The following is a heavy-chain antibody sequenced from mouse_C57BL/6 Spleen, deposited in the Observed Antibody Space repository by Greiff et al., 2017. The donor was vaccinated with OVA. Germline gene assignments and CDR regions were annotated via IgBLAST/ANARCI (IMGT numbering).Heavy chain of an antibody. Sequence: DVMLVESGPGLAKPSQTLSLTCSVTGYSITSDYWNWIRKFPGNKLEYMGYISYSGSTYYNPSLKSRISITRDTSKNQYYLQLNSVTTEETDTYYCARWGDYDVGYFEVWGTGTTVTVSS. CDR1: GYSITSDY. V-gene: IGHV3-8*01. J-gene: IGHJ1*03. CDR3: ARWGDYDVGYFEV. CDR2: ISYSGST. D-gene: IGHD2-4*01.